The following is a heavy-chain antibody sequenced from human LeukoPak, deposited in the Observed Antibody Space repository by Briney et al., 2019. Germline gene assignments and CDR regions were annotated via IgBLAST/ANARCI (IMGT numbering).Heavy chain of an antibody. V-gene: IGHV4-31*03. D-gene: IGHD3-3*01. CDR3: ARGNDFWSGYYPFDY. Sequence: SETLSLTCTVSGGFISSGGYYWSWIRQHPGKGLEWIGYIYYSGSTYYNPSLKSRVTISVDTSKNQFSLRLSSVTAADTAVYYCARGNDFWSGYYPFDYWGQGTLVTVSS. CDR2: IYYSGST. J-gene: IGHJ4*02. CDR1: GGFISSGGYY.